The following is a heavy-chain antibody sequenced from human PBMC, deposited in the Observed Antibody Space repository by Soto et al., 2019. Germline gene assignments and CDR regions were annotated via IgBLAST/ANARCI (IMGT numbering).Heavy chain of an antibody. CDR2: IYYSGST. D-gene: IGHD4-17*01. CDR1: GGSISSYY. CDR3: ARSTVTTGMVYYCMDV. Sequence: SETLSLTCTVSGGSISSYYWSWIRQPPGKGLEWIGYIYYSGSTNYNPSLKSRVTISVDTSKNQFSLKLSSVTAADTAVYYCARSTVTTGMVYYCMDVWGKGNTVTVSS. V-gene: IGHV4-59*01. J-gene: IGHJ6*03.